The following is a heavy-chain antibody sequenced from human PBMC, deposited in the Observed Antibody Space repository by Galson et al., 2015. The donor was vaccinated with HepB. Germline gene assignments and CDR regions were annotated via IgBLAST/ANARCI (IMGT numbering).Heavy chain of an antibody. D-gene: IGHD6-13*01. CDR1: GFTFSNAW. V-gene: IGHV3-15*01. CDR3: TTDRGTGAFDY. J-gene: IGHJ4*02. CDR2: IKSKTDGGTT. Sequence: SLRLSCAASGFTFSNAWMSWVRQAPGKGLEWVGRIKSKTDGGTTDYAAPVKGGFTISRDDSKNTLYLQMNSLKTEDTAVYYCTTDRGTGAFDYWGQGTLVTVSS.